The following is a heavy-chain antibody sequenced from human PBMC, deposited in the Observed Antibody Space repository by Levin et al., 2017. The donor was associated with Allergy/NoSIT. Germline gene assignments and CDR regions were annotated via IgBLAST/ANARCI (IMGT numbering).Heavy chain of an antibody. V-gene: IGHV3-23*01. CDR3: AKVRAAVVAAINY. D-gene: IGHD2-15*01. CDR1: GFTFSNYA. J-gene: IGHJ4*02. Sequence: SGGSLRLSCAASGFTFSNYAMTWVRQAPEKGLKWVSAISGSGDSTDYADSVKGRFTISRDNSKNTVYLQMNSLRAEDTAVYYCAKVRAAVVAAINYWGQGTLVTVSS. CDR2: ISGSGDST.